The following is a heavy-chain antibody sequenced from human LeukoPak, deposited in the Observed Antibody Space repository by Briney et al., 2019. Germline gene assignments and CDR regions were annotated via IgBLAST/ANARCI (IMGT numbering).Heavy chain of an antibody. CDR1: GGSFSGYY. V-gene: IGHV4-34*01. CDR3: ARGPRPYWYLDL. J-gene: IGHJ2*01. CDR2: INHSGST. Sequence: SETLSLTCAVYGGSFSGYYWCWIRQPPGKGLEWIGEINHSGSTNYNPSLKSRVTISVDTSKNQFSLKLSSVTAADTAVYYCARGPRPYWYLDLWGRGTLVTVSS.